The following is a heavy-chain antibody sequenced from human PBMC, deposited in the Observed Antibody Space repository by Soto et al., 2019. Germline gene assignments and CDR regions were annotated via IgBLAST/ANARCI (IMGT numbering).Heavy chain of an antibody. CDR1: GLTFGTYG. J-gene: IGHJ6*03. V-gene: IGHV3-33*01. Sequence: QVQLVESGGGVVQPGRSLRLSCAASGLTFGTYGMHWVRQAPGKGLEWVALIWYDGSNKYYAASVKGRFTISRDNSKNTLYLQMNSLRAEDTAVYFFARRYYYSMDVWGKGTTVTVSS. CDR2: IWYDGSNK. CDR3: ARRYYYSMDV. D-gene: IGHD2-15*01.